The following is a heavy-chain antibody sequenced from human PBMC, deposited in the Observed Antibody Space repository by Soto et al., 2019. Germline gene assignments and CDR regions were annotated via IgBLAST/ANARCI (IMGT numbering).Heavy chain of an antibody. CDR2: IYWDDDE. Sequence: QITLKESGPTLVKPTQTLTLTCTFSGFSLSTSGVGVGWIRQPPGKALEWLALIYWDDDERYSPSLKGRLTXTXDXXKNQVVLKMTNMDPVDTATYYCAHSSTYYNYGMDVWGQGTTVTVSS. CDR1: GFSLSTSGVG. V-gene: IGHV2-5*02. J-gene: IGHJ6*02. CDR3: AHSSTYYNYGMDV. D-gene: IGHD1-1*01.